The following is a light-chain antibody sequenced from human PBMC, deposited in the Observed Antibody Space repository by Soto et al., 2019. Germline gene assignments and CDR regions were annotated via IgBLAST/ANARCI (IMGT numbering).Light chain of an antibody. Sequence: EIVMTQSPATLSVSPGERATLSCRASQSVSSKLAWYHQKPGQAPRLLIYGASTRATGIPARFSGSGSGTEFTLTINSLQSEDFAVYYCQQYNNWPRTFGQGTKVDIK. CDR2: GAS. CDR1: QSVSSK. J-gene: IGKJ1*01. V-gene: IGKV3-15*01. CDR3: QQYNNWPRT.